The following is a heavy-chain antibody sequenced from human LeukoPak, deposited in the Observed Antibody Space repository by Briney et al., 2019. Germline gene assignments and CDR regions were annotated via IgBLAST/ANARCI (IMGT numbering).Heavy chain of an antibody. CDR3: ARGYYDSSDFEYFQH. Sequence: ASVKVSCKASGYSFTDYYMHWVRQAPGQGLEWMGWINPNSGDTNFAQKFQGRVTMTKDTSISTVYMELSRLRSDDTAVFYCARGYYDSSDFEYFQHWGQGTLVTVSS. V-gene: IGHV1-2*02. D-gene: IGHD3-22*01. CDR2: INPNSGDT. J-gene: IGHJ1*01. CDR1: GYSFTDYY.